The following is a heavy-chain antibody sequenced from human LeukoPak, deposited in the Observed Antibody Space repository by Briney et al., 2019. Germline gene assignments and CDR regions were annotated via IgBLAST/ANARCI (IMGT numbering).Heavy chain of an antibody. J-gene: IGHJ4*02. D-gene: IGHD3-3*01. V-gene: IGHV4-34*01. CDR2: INHSGST. Sequence: ASETLSLTCAVYGGSFSGYYWSWIRQPPGKGLEWIGEINHSGSTNYNPSLKSRVTISVDTSKNQFSLKLSSVTAADTTVYYCARSSVVIIGIDYWGQGTLVTVSS. CDR1: GGSFSGYY. CDR3: ARSSVVIIGIDY.